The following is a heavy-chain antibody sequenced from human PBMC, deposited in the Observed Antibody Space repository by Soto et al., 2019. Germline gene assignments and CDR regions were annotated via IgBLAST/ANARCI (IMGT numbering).Heavy chain of an antibody. Sequence: EVQLAESGGGMVQPGGSLRLSCVASGFTFSSYDMHWVRQATGKGLEYVSSISSNGGTTYYGNSVKGRFTISRDNSKNTLYLQMGRLRAEDMAVYYCVRRVSGDYDYWGQGTLVTVSS. V-gene: IGHV3-64*01. J-gene: IGHJ4*02. CDR3: VRRVSGDYDY. D-gene: IGHD3-10*01. CDR1: GFTFSSYD. CDR2: ISSNGGTT.